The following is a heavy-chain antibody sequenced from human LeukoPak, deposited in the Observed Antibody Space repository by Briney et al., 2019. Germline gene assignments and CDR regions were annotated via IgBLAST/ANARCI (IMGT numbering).Heavy chain of an antibody. V-gene: IGHV1-69*04. CDR2: IIPILGIA. CDR1: GGTFSSYA. CDR3: ARVLVTGTTPYYYYMDV. J-gene: IGHJ6*03. D-gene: IGHD1-7*01. Sequence: SVKVSCKASGGTFSSYAISWVRQAPGQGLEWMGRIIPILGIANYAQKFQGRVTITADKSTSTAYMELSSLRSEDTAVYYCARVLVTGTTPYYYYMDVWGKGTTVTVSS.